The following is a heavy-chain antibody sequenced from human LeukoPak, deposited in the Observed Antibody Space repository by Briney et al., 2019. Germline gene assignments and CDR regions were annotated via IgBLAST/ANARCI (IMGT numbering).Heavy chain of an antibody. CDR1: GFTFSRYG. J-gene: IGHJ4*02. D-gene: IGHD4-17*01. CDR3: ARLDSGDYFFDY. V-gene: IGHV3-30*03. CDR2: TSYDGTKK. Sequence: PGRSLRLSCAASGFTFSRYGMHWVRQAPGKGLEWVAVTSYDGTKKDYADHVKGRFTISRDNSQNTLYLQMNSLRAEDTAVYYCARLDSGDYFFDYWGQGTLVTVSS.